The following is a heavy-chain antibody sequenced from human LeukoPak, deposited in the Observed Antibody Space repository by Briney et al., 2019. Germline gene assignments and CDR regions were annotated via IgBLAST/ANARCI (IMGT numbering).Heavy chain of an antibody. CDR3: AKDLTYYYYMDV. Sequence: PGGSLRLSCAASGFTFSSYGMHWVRQAPGKGLEWVAFIRYDGSNKYYADSVKGRFTISRDNSKNTLYLQMNSLRAEDTAVYYCAKDLTYYYYMDVWGKGTTVTISS. CDR1: GFTFSSYG. V-gene: IGHV3-30*02. J-gene: IGHJ6*03. CDR2: IRYDGSNK.